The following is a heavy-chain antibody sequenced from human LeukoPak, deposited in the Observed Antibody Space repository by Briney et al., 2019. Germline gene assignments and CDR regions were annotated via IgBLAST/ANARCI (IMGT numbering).Heavy chain of an antibody. CDR3: AEDRGDFPPYFDY. CDR1: GFTSSVYA. V-gene: IGHV3-30*02. CDR2: LRFDGSSE. D-gene: IGHD2-21*02. J-gene: IGHJ4*02. Sequence: PGGSLRLSCAASGFTSSVYAMHWVRQPPGKGLEWVAFLRFDGSSEKYADSVKGRFTISRDKSKNTLYLQMNSLRAEDTAVYYCAEDRGDFPPYFDYWGQGTLVTVSS.